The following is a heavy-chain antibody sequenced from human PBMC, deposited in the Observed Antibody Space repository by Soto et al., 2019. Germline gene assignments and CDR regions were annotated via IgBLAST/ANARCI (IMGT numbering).Heavy chain of an antibody. Sequence: GLTLVNPKQALTLTGAFSGFSLSTSRVGVGWIRQPPGKSLEWLALIYWNDDKRYSPSLKSRLTITKDTSKNQVVLTMTNMDPVDTATYYCAHSYCSGGSCYSVGWFDPWGQGTLVTVSS. CDR2: IYWNDDK. CDR3: AHSYCSGGSCYSVGWFDP. V-gene: IGHV2-5*01. J-gene: IGHJ5*02. D-gene: IGHD2-15*01. CDR1: GFSLSTSRVG.